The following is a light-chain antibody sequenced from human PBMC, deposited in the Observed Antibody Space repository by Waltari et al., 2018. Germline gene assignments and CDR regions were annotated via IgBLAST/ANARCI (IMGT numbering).Light chain of an antibody. CDR2: DQN. CDR1: SLRSHH. V-gene: IGLV3-19*01. Sequence: TQDPAVSVAVGQTVRITCQGDSLRSHHSSWYQQRPGQAPKLHIHDQNNRPSGVPGRVSGSSSDNTASLTITGAQAEDEAYYYCHSRDASGVGGAFGGGTKLTVL. J-gene: IGLJ2*01. CDR3: HSRDASGVGGA.